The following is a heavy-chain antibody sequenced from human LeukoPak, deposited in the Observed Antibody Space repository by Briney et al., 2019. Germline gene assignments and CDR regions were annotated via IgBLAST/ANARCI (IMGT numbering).Heavy chain of an antibody. CDR1: GGSISSYY. J-gene: IGHJ4*02. CDR3: ARVDPDSSSTLEVFDY. D-gene: IGHD6-6*01. Sequence: SETLSLTCTVSGGSISSYYWSWIRQPPGRGLEWIGYIYYSGSTNYNPSLKSRVTISVDTSKNQLSLKLSSVTAADTAVYYCARVDPDSSSTLEVFDYWGQGTLVTVSS. V-gene: IGHV4-59*01. CDR2: IYYSGST.